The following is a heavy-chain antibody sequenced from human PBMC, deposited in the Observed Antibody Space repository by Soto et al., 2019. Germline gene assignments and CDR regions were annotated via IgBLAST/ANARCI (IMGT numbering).Heavy chain of an antibody. D-gene: IGHD3-3*01. Sequence: SETLSLTCTVSGGSISSYHWSSIRQPPGKRGEGSWYIYYSGSTNYNPPLKSRVTISVDTSKNQFSLKLSSVTAADTAVYYCARGGYYDFWSGYRSGPQGRFDPWGQGTLVTVSS. V-gene: IGHV4-59*01. J-gene: IGHJ5*02. CDR2: IYYSGST. CDR3: ARGGYYDFWSGYRSGPQGRFDP. CDR1: GGSISSYH.